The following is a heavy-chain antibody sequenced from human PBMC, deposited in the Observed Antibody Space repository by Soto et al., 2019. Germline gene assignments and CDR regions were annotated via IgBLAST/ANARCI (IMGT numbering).Heavy chain of an antibody. CDR3: ARSCSSTSCYQYQHAFDI. CDR2: IIPIFGTA. J-gene: IGHJ3*02. V-gene: IGHV1-69*13. D-gene: IGHD2-2*01. Sequence: SVKVSCKASGGTFSIYAISWVRQAPGQGLEWMGGIIPIFGTANYAQKFQGRVTITADESTSTAYMELSSLRSEDTAVYYCARSCSSTSCYQYQHAFDIWGQGTMVSVSS. CDR1: GGTFSIYA.